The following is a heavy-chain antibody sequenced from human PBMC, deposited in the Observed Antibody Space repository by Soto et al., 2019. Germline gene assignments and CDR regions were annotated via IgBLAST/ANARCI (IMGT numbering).Heavy chain of an antibody. J-gene: IGHJ6*02. CDR1: GYKVSTWHNFTSYW. Sequence: GESLKISCMGSGYKVSTWHNFTSYWIAXVRQMPGEGLEWMGIIYPGDSDTRYSPSFQGQVTISADKSINSVYLQWSSLKASDTATYYCALLMTTVSRKYSVMDVWGQGTTLTVSS. D-gene: IGHD4-17*01. CDR3: ALLMTTVSRKYSVMDV. CDR2: IYPGDSDT. V-gene: IGHV5-51*01.